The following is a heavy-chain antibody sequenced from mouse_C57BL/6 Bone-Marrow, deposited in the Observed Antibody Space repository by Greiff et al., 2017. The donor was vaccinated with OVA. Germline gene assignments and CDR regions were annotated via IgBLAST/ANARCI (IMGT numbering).Heavy chain of an antibody. CDR1: GFTFSDYY. V-gene: IGHV5-16*01. D-gene: IGHD1-1*01. Sequence: EVMLVESEGGLVQPGSSMKLSCTASGFTFSDYYMAWVRQVPEKGLEWVANINYDGSSTYYLDSLKSRFIISRDNAKNILYLQMSSLKSEDTATYYCARDRDYYGSSYDYYAMDYWGQGTSVTVSS. CDR2: INYDGSST. CDR3: ARDRDYYGSSYDYYAMDY. J-gene: IGHJ4*01.